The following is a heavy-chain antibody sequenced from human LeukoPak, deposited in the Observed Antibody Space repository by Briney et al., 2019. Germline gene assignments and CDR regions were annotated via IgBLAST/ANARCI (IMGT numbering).Heavy chain of an antibody. D-gene: IGHD3-9*01. Sequence: GGSLRLSCAVSGFTFSSYDMSWVRQAPGKGLEWVSGISGSGGSTYYADSVKGRFTISRDTSKNALYLQMNSLRVEDTAVYYCAKVGQNYDILTYYFDYWGQGTLVTVSS. J-gene: IGHJ4*02. CDR3: AKVGQNYDILTYYFDY. V-gene: IGHV3-23*01. CDR1: GFTFSSYD. CDR2: ISGSGGST.